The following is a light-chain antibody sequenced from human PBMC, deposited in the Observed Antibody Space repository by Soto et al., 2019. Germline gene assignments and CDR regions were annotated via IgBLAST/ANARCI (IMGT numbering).Light chain of an antibody. V-gene: IGKV1-5*03. CDR1: QSVSTW. CDR3: LQYNSYTGT. J-gene: IGKJ1*01. Sequence: DIQMTQSPSTLSASVGHRVTITCRASQSVSTWLAWYQQKPGKAPEILIYKASTLESGVPSRFSGSGSGTEFTLTISSLQPDDIATYYCLQYNSYTGTFGQGTKVELK. CDR2: KAS.